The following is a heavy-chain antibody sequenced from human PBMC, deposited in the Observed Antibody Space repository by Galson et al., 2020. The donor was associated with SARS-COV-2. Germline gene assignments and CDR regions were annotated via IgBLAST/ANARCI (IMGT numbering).Heavy chain of an antibody. Sequence: SGPTLVKPTQTLTLTCTVSGSSLNSIGMRVSWIRQPPGKALEWLGRIDWDDDRFYSTLLTTRLSISKDTSKNQVVLTMTSMDPVDTATYYCARIDWTQGGGYYFDSWGQGTLVTVSS. CDR2: IDWDDDR. CDR1: GSSLNSIGMR. CDR3: ARIDWTQGGGYYFDS. J-gene: IGHJ4*02. V-gene: IGHV2-70*04. D-gene: IGHD1-1*01.